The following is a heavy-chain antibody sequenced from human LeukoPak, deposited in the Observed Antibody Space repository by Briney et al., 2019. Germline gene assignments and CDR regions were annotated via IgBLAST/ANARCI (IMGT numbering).Heavy chain of an antibody. Sequence: GGSLRLSCAASGFTFSSYAMHWVRQAPGKGLEWVSYISSSSSTIYYADSVKGRFTISRDNAKNSLYLQMNSLRAEDTAVYYCAREVYGDYRYNWFDPWGQGTLVTVSS. V-gene: IGHV3-48*01. CDR3: AREVYGDYRYNWFDP. D-gene: IGHD4-17*01. J-gene: IGHJ5*02. CDR1: GFTFSSYA. CDR2: ISSSSSTI.